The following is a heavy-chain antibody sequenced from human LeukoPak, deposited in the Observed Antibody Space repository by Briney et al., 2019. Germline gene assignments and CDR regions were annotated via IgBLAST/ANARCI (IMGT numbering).Heavy chain of an antibody. D-gene: IGHD5-24*01. CDR2: IYPGDSDT. V-gene: IGHV5-51*01. Sequence: GESLKISCKGSGYNFTNYWIGWVRQMPGKGLEWMGIIYPGDSDTTYSPSFQGQVTISADKSISTAYLQWSSLKAADTAMYYCARRRDGYNYVGTDYWGQGTLVTVSS. J-gene: IGHJ4*02. CDR3: ARRRDGYNYVGTDY. CDR1: GYNFTNYW.